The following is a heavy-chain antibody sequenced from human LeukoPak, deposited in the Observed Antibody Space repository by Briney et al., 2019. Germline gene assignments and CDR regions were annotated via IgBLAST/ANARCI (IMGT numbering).Heavy chain of an antibody. CDR3: ASPDYGDYLYYFDY. D-gene: IGHD4-17*01. CDR1: GFTFSSYA. V-gene: IGHV3-30*04. J-gene: IGHJ4*02. Sequence: GGSLRLSCAASGFTFSSYAMHWVRQAPGKGLEWVAVISYDGSNKYYAVSVKGRFTISRDNSKNTLYLQMNSLRAEDTAVYYCASPDYGDYLYYFDYWGQGTLVTVSS. CDR2: ISYDGSNK.